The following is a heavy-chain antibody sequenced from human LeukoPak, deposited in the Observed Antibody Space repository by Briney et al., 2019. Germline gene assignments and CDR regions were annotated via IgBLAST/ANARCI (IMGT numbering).Heavy chain of an antibody. D-gene: IGHD3-22*01. CDR2: ISGSGGST. CDR3: AKDRGWLVDY. J-gene: IGHJ4*02. V-gene: IGHV3-23*01. CDR1: GFTFSSYA. Sequence: GGSLRLSCAASGFTFSSYAMSWVRQAPGKGLEWVSAISGSGGSTYYADSVKGRFTISRDNSKNTLYMQMNSLRVEDTAIYYCAKDRGWLVDYWGQGTLVTVSS.